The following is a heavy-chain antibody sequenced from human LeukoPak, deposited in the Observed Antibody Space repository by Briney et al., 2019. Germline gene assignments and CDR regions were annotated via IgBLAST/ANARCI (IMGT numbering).Heavy chain of an antibody. CDR2: IYTSGST. CDR3: ARDLVTVTKGFDI. J-gene: IGHJ3*02. V-gene: IGHV4-4*09. CDR1: GGSISSYY. Sequence: SETLSLTCTVSGGSISSYYWSGIRQPPGKGLEWIGYIYTSGSTNYNPSLKSRVTISVDTSKNQFSLKLSSVTAADTAVYYCARDLVTVTKGFDIWGRGTMVSVSS. D-gene: IGHD4-17*01.